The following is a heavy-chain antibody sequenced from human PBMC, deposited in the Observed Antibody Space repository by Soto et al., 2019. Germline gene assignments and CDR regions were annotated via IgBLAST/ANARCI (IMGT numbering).Heavy chain of an antibody. V-gene: IGHV3-7*01. Sequence: GGSLRLSCAVSGFSFSSWWMSWVRQAPGKGLEWVANIKQDGSEKYYVDSVKGRFTVSRDNAKKSVYLYMNSLRAEDTAVYYCARDVNGYFDSSGYYLQDACAIWGHGTMVTVSS. CDR1: GFSFSSWW. J-gene: IGHJ3*02. CDR3: ARDVNGYFDSSGYYLQDACAI. CDR2: IKQDGSEK. D-gene: IGHD3-22*01.